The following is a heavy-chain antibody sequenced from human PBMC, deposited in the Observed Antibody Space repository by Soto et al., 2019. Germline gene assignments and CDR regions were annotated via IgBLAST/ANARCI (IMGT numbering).Heavy chain of an antibody. J-gene: IGHJ4*02. D-gene: IGHD1-26*01. Sequence: QVQLQESGPGLVKPSETLSLTCTVSGGSVSSGSYYWSWIRQPPGKGLEWIGYIYYSGSTNYNPSLKSRVTISVDTSKNQCSLKLSSVTAADTVVYYCARALGGSYYPGHFDYWGQGTLVTVSS. CDR2: IYYSGST. CDR3: ARALGGSYYPGHFDY. CDR1: GGSVSSGSYY. V-gene: IGHV4-61*01.